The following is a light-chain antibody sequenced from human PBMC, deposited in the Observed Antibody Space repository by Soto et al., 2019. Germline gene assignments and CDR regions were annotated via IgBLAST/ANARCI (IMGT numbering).Light chain of an antibody. V-gene: IGKV3-11*01. J-gene: IGKJ4*01. CDR2: DAS. CDR3: QQRSNWLT. Sequence: EIVLTQSPATLSLSPGERATLSCRASQSVSSYLAWYQQKPGQAPRLLIYDASNRATGIPARFSGSGSGTVFTLTISSLEPEAFAVYYCQQRSNWLTFGGGTKVEIK. CDR1: QSVSSY.